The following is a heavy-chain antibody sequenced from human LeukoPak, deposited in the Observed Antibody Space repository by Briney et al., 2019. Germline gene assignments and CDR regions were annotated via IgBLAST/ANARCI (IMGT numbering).Heavy chain of an antibody. J-gene: IGHJ4*02. CDR1: GFTFSSYG. CDR2: ISYDGSNK. CDR3: AKGTWAAAGTSFDY. Sequence: GGSLRLSCAASGFTFSSYGMHWVRQAPGKGLEWVAVISYDGSNKYYADSVKGRFTISRDNSKNTLYLQMNSLRAEDTAVYYCAKGTWAAAGTSFDYWGQGTLATVSS. D-gene: IGHD6-13*01. V-gene: IGHV3-30*18.